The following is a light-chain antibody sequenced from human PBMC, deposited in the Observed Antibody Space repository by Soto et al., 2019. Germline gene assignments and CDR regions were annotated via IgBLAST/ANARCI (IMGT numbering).Light chain of an antibody. V-gene: IGKV3-11*01. CDR2: QTS. J-gene: IGKJ1*01. CDR1: QYINTR. Sequence: EIVLTQSPATPSSFPGDRLTLSCKASQYINTRLAWYQHRPGQSPRLFIYQTSIRAAGIPARFSGSGTGTDFTLTISDVKTEDFAVYYCHQRQSWTRTFGQGTKVDIK. CDR3: HQRQSWTRT.